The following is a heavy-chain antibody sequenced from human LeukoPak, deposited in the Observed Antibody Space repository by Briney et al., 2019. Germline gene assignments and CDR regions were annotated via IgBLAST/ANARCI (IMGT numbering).Heavy chain of an antibody. CDR1: GFTFSSYT. CDR2: ITTSDGNT. V-gene: IGHV3-23*01. D-gene: IGHD7-27*01. Sequence: GGSLRLSCAASGFTFSSYTMSWVRQAPGKGLEWVSTITTSDGNTYYADSVKGRFTVSRDNSMTTLFLQMNSLRAEDTAVYYCAKDGGLWVSAHWGDSWGRGTLVTVSS. J-gene: IGHJ4*02. CDR3: AKDGGLWVSAHWGDS.